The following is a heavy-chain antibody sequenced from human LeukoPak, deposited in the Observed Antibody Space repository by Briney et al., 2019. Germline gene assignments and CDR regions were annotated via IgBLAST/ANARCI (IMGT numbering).Heavy chain of an antibody. CDR1: GFTFSSYE. CDR2: ISSSGSTI. D-gene: IGHD3-10*01. V-gene: IGHV3-48*03. CDR3: AREAYYYGSGGFDY. J-gene: IGHJ4*02. Sequence: GGSLRLSCAASGFTFSSYEMNWVRQAPGKGLEWVSYISSSGSTIYYADSVKGRFTISRDNAKNSLYLQMNSLRAEDTAVYYCAREAYYYGSGGFDYWGQGTLVTVSS.